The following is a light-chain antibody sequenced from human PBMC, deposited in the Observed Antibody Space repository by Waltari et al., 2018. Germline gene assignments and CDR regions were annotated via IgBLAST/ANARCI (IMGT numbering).Light chain of an antibody. CDR2: EVS. CDR3: SSYTSSSTYV. J-gene: IGLJ1*01. CDR1: SSDVGSYNR. V-gene: IGLV2-18*02. Sequence: QSALTQPPSVSGSPGQSVTISCTGTSSDVGSYNRVSWYQQPPGTAPKLMIYEVSNRPSGVPDRFAGSRSGNTASLTISGLQAEDEADYYGSSYTSSSTYVCGTGTKVTVL.